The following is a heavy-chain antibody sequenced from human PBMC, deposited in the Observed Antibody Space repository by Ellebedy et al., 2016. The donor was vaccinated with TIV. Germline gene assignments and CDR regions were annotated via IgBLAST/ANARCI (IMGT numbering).Heavy chain of an antibody. CDR1: GFTFSTYA. CDR3: AKGSSTTYYHY. D-gene: IGHD2-2*01. J-gene: IGHJ4*02. V-gene: IGHV3-23*01. Sequence: GGSLRLXXAASGFTFSTYAMGWFRQAPGKGLEWVSGISGRGGSTTYADSVKGRFTISRDNSKNTLYLQMNSLRPEDTATYYCAKGSSTTYYHYWGQGTLVTVPS. CDR2: ISGRGGST.